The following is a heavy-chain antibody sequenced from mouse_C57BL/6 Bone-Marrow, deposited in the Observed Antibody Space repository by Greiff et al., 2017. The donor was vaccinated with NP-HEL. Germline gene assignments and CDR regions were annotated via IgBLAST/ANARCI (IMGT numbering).Heavy chain of an antibody. D-gene: IGHD2-2*01. Sequence: QVQLQQSGAELVRPGASVTLSCKASGYTFTDYEMHWVKQTPVHGLEWIGAIDPETGGTAYNQKFKGKAILTADKSSSTAYMELRSLTSEDSAVYYCIRSLWLRQGYWGQGTTLTVSS. J-gene: IGHJ2*01. CDR3: IRSLWLRQGY. V-gene: IGHV1-15*01. CDR1: GYTFTDYE. CDR2: IDPETGGT.